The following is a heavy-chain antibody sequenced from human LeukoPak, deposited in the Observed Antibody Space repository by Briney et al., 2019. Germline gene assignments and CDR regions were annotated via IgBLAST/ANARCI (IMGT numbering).Heavy chain of an antibody. CDR1: GGSMSAYH. Sequence: SETLSLTCTVSGGSMSAYHWTWIRQSAGKGLEWIGRIYSSGSTNYNPSLERRVTMSVDTSKNQFSLKLRSLSAADTAVYYCARVGLKGSYFDYWGQGTLVTVSS. V-gene: IGHV4-4*07. CDR2: IYSSGST. CDR3: ARVGLKGSYFDY. D-gene: IGHD1-26*01. J-gene: IGHJ4*02.